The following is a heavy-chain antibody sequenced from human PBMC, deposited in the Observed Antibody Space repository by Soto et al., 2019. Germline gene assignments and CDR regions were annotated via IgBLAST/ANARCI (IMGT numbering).Heavy chain of an antibody. CDR2: INPNSGGT. J-gene: IGHJ4*02. Sequence: ASVKVSCKASGYTFTGYYMHWVRQDPGQGLEWMGWINPNSGGTNYAQKFQGWVTMTRDTSISTDYMELSRLRSDDTAVYYVERADSALGATTADSLGQGTLATVSS. CDR1: GYTFTGYY. D-gene: IGHD1-26*01. CDR3: ERADSALGATTADS. V-gene: IGHV1-2*04.